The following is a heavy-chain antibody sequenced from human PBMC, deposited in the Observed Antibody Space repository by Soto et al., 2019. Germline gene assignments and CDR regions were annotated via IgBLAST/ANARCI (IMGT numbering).Heavy chain of an antibody. CDR2: IYPGDSDT. CDR3: ARQKSPTRDDFWSGHHYYYGMDV. D-gene: IGHD3-3*01. Sequence: GESLKISCKGSGYSFTSYWIGWVRQMPGKGLEWMGIIYPGDSDTRYSPSFQGQVTISADKSISTAYLQWSSLKASDTAMYYCARQKSPTRDDFWSGHHYYYGMDVWGQGTTVTVSS. CDR1: GYSFTSYW. J-gene: IGHJ6*02. V-gene: IGHV5-51*01.